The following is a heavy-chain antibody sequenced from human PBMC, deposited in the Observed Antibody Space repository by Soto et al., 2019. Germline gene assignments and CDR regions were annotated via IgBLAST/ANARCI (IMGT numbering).Heavy chain of an antibody. J-gene: IGHJ3*02. Sequence: GGSLRLSCAASGYTLTELSMHWVRQAPGKGLEWMGGFDPEDGETIYAQKFQGRVTMTEDTSTDTAYMELSSLRSEDTAVYYCATVITIFGVVPGAFDIWGQGTMVTVSS. CDR1: GYTLTELS. CDR3: ATVITIFGVVPGAFDI. D-gene: IGHD3-3*01. CDR2: FDPEDGET. V-gene: IGHV1-24*01.